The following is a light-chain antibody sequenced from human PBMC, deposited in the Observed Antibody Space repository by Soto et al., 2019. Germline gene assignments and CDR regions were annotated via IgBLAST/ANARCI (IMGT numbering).Light chain of an antibody. Sequence: QSVLTQPASVSGSPGQSITISCTGTSSDVGGYNYVSWYQQHPGTAPKLMIYEISSRPSGLSNRFSGSKSGNTASLTISGLQYEDAADYYCSSYIRDSTLGVFGGGTKMTVL. V-gene: IGLV2-14*01. J-gene: IGLJ3*02. CDR3: SSYIRDSTLGV. CDR2: EIS. CDR1: SSDVGGYNY.